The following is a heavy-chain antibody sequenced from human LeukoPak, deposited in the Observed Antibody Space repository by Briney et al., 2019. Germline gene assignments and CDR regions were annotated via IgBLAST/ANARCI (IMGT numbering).Heavy chain of an antibody. CDR3: AREAAGIPFDY. CDR2: ISYDGSNK. D-gene: IGHD6-13*01. J-gene: IGHJ4*02. Sequence: GGSLRVSCAASGFTFNSYAMRWVRQAPGKGLEWVAVISYDGSNKYYADSVKGRFTISRDNSKNTLYLQMNSLRAEDTAVYYCAREAAGIPFDYWGQGTLVTVSS. V-gene: IGHV3-30-3*01. CDR1: GFTFNSYA.